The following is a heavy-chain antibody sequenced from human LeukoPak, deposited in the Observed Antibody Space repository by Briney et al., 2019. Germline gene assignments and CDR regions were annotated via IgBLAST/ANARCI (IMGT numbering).Heavy chain of an antibody. Sequence: PGGSLRLSCAASGFTFTKYWMTWIRQAPGKGLEWVGNIKQDGSDKNCMDSVKGRFTISRDNTKNSVYLQMSSLRAEDTAVYYCARADHDSGAYYADFWGQGTLVTVSS. CDR1: GFTFTKYW. CDR2: IKQDGSDK. V-gene: IGHV3-7*01. CDR3: ARADHDSGAYYADF. J-gene: IGHJ4*02. D-gene: IGHD3-22*01.